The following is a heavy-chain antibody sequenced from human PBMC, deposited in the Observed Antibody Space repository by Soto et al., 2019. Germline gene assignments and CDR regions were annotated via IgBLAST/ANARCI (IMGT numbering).Heavy chain of an antibody. CDR3: STSVYCRTTRCYYYYGLDV. J-gene: IGHJ6*02. Sequence: QVQLVQSGAEVKKPGSSVKVSCKVSGGTFSSHSINWVRQAPGQGPEWMGGIIPILGTENYAQKFQGRVTITADESTSTAYMELCILTSEDTALYYFSTSVYCRTTRCYYYYGLDVWGQGTTVIVSS. V-gene: IGHV1-69*01. CDR2: IIPILGTE. CDR1: GGTFSSHS. D-gene: IGHD2-2*01.